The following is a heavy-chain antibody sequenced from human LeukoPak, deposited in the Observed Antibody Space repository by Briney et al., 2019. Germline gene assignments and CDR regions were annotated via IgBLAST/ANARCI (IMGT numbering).Heavy chain of an antibody. J-gene: IGHJ5*02. Sequence: EASVKVSCKASGGNFSSYTINWVRQAPGQGLEWMGRIIPILGIANYAQKFQGRVTITADKSTSTAYMELSSLRSEDTAVYYCARDGGRRYCSSTSCYSWFDPWGQGTLVTVSS. V-gene: IGHV1-69*04. CDR2: IIPILGIA. CDR3: ARDGGRRYCSSTSCYSWFDP. CDR1: GGNFSSYT. D-gene: IGHD2-2*02.